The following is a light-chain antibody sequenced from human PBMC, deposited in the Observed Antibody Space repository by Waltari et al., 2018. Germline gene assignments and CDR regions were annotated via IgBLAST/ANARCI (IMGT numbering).Light chain of an antibody. Sequence: DIVMTQSPESLAVPLGERATITCRSSQSVLDDSNNKNYVAWYQQKPGQPPKRLIYWASTRESGVPDRISGSESGTEFTLTVSSLQAEDVALYYCQQYYSTPYTFGQGTKVEI. CDR1: QSVLDDSNNKNY. V-gene: IGKV4-1*01. CDR2: WAS. CDR3: QQYYSTPYT. J-gene: IGKJ2*01.